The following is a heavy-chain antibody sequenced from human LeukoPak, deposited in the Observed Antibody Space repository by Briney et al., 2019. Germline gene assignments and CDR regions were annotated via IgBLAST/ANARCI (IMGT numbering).Heavy chain of an antibody. D-gene: IGHD5-18*01. Sequence: PSETLSLTCFVSGGSISTNSYYWGWVRQPPGKGLEWIGNIHNSESTYYNPSLKSRVTISVDTSKNQFSLKLSSVTAADTAVYYCARQVTFGYAYAYYFDYWGQGSLVTVSS. CDR2: IHNSEST. CDR1: GGSISTNSYY. CDR3: ARQVTFGYAYAYYFDY. J-gene: IGHJ4*02. V-gene: IGHV4-39*01.